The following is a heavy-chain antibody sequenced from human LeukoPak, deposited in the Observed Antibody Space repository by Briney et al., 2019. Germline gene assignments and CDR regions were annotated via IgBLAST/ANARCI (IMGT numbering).Heavy chain of an antibody. Sequence: GGSLRLSCAASGFTFDDYAMHWVRQAPGKGLEWVSGISWNSGSIGYADSVKGRFTISRDNAKNSLYLQMNSLRNEDTALYYCAKGALGIGPFDYWGQGTLVTVSS. CDR1: GFTFDDYA. CDR2: ISWNSGSI. D-gene: IGHD7-27*01. J-gene: IGHJ4*02. V-gene: IGHV3-9*01. CDR3: AKGALGIGPFDY.